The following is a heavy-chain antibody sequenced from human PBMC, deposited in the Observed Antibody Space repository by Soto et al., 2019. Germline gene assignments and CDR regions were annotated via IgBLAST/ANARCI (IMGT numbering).Heavy chain of an antibody. CDR3: ARAPPYYYDSSGSS. V-gene: IGHV3-30*03. CDR1: GFAFSTYG. Sequence: LRLSCAASGFAFSTYGMHWVRQAPGKGLEWLAVIAYDGSEEYYADSVKGRFSVSRDNSKNTVYLQLNSLTAADTAVYYCARAPPYYYDSSGSSWGQGTLVTVSS. J-gene: IGHJ5*02. D-gene: IGHD3-22*01. CDR2: IAYDGSEE.